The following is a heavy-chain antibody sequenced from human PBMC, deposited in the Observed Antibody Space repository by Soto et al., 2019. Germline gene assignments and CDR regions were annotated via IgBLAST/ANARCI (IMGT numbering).Heavy chain of an antibody. CDR1: GGSISSGGYS. CDR2: IYHSGST. D-gene: IGHD3-10*01. Sequence: QLQLQESGSGLVKPSQTLSLTCAVSGGSISSGGYSWSWIRQPPGKGLEWIGYIYHSGSTYYNPSLKSRVTMSVDRSKNQFSLTLSSVTAAGTAVYNRAIGTPFGYWGQGTLVTVSS. CDR3: AIGTPFGY. V-gene: IGHV4-30-2*01. J-gene: IGHJ4*02.